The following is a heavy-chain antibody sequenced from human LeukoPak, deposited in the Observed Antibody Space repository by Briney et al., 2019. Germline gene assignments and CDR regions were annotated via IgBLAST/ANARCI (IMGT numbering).Heavy chain of an antibody. Sequence: PGGSLRLSCAASGFTFSSYSMNWVRQAPGKGLEWVSYISSSSSTMYYADSVKGRFSISRDNAKKSLYLQMNSLRAEDTAVYYCARGYQGWNFDLWGRGTLVTVSS. V-gene: IGHV3-48*01. CDR1: GFTFSSYS. D-gene: IGHD2-2*01. CDR2: ISSSSSTM. CDR3: ARGYQGWNFDL. J-gene: IGHJ2*01.